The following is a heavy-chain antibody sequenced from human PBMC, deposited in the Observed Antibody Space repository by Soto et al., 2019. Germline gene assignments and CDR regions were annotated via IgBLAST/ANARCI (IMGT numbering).Heavy chain of an antibody. V-gene: IGHV1-2*02. J-gene: IGHJ4*02. CDR3: ARSPWLLISYYFDS. CDR2: INPKSGGT. D-gene: IGHD1-26*01. Sequence: ASVKVSCKASGYTFTGYYLHWVRQAPGQGLEWMGWINPKSGGTKYAQNFQGRVTMTRDTSISTAYMDLSRLRSDDTAVYYCARSPWLLISYYFDSWGQGTLVTVSS. CDR1: GYTFTGYY.